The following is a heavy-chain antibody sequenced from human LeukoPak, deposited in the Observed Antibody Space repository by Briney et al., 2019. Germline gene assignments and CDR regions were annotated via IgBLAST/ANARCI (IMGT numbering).Heavy chain of an antibody. D-gene: IGHD2-2*01. CDR3: ARDRPDRYCSSTSCRYWYFDL. Sequence: PSETLSLTCTVSGGSISSYYWSWIRQPPGKGLEWIGYIYYSGSTNYNPSLKSRVTISVDTSKNQFSLKLSSVTAADTAVYYCARDRPDRYCSSTSCRYWYFDLWGRGTLVTVSS. CDR1: GGSISSYY. J-gene: IGHJ2*01. V-gene: IGHV4-59*01. CDR2: IYYSGST.